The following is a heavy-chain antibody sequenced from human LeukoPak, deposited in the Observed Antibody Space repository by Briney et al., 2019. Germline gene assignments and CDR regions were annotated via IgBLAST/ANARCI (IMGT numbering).Heavy chain of an antibody. Sequence: GGSLRLSCAASGFTFSSYAMSWVRQAPGKGLEWVSILYSGGGTYYADSVKGRFTISRDNSKNTLYLQMNSLRAEDTAVYYCARPSSSWYYYYGMDVWGQGTTVTVSS. D-gene: IGHD6-13*01. J-gene: IGHJ6*02. CDR1: GFTFSSYA. CDR2: LYSGGGT. V-gene: IGHV3-66*04. CDR3: ARPSSSWYYYYGMDV.